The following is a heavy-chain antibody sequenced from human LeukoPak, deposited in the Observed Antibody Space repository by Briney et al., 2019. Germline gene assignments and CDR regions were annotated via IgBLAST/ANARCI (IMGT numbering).Heavy chain of an antibody. CDR3: AKSPSDSSGWYWVDY. CDR1: GFTFSSYG. D-gene: IGHD6-19*01. J-gene: IGHJ4*02. CDR2: IRYDGSNK. Sequence: PGGSLRPSCAASGFTFSSYGMHWVRQAPGKGLEWVAFIRYDGSNKYYADSVKGRFTISRDNSKNTLYLQMNSLRAEDTAVYYCAKSPSDSSGWYWVDYWGQGTLVTVSS. V-gene: IGHV3-30*02.